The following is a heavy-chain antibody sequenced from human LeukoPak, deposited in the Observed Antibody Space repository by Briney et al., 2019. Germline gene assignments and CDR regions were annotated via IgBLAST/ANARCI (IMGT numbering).Heavy chain of an antibody. V-gene: IGHV5-51*01. CDR2: IYPADSDT. J-gene: IGHJ6*02. D-gene: IGHD2-21*01. CDR3: ARHYGGGEYYYGMDV. CDR1: GYIFTNYW. Sequence: GESLKISCQFSGYIFTNYWIGWVRQMPGKGLESMGIIYPADSDTTYSPSFEGQVTISADKSIDTVYLQWSSLKASDTAMYYCARHYGGGEYYYGMDVWGQGTTVTVAS.